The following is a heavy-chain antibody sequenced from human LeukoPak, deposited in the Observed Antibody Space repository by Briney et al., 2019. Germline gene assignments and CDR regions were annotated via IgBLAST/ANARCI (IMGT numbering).Heavy chain of an antibody. Sequence: GGSLRLSCAAPGFTFSSYEMNWVRQAPGKGLEWVSLIRSIVTSIDYVDSVKGRFTISRDNAKNSLYLQMNSLRAEDTAVYYCASGVTVTGDYWGQGTLVTVSS. J-gene: IGHJ4*02. CDR2: IRSIVTSI. D-gene: IGHD4-17*01. CDR3: ASGVTVTGDY. V-gene: IGHV3-48*03. CDR1: GFTFSSYE.